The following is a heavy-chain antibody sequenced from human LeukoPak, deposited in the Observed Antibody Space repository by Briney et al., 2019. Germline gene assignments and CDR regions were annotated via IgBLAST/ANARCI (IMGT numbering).Heavy chain of an antibody. CDR2: NYYSGST. J-gene: IGHJ3*02. Sequence: SGTLSLTCAVYRGSFSGYYWSWIRQPPGKGLEWIGYNYYSGSTNYNPSLKSRVTISVDTSKNQFSLKLSSVTAADTAVYYCARWRWLHRAFDIWGQGTMVTVSS. V-gene: IGHV4-59*01. CDR1: RGSFSGYY. CDR3: ARWRWLHRAFDI. D-gene: IGHD5-12*01.